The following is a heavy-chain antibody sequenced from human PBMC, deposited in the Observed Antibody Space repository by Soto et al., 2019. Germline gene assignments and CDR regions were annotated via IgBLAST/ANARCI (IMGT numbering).Heavy chain of an antibody. CDR3: ARDQVQYCSSTICSTPFDY. J-gene: IGHJ4*02. CDR1: GYTFTSYG. D-gene: IGHD2-2*02. V-gene: IGHV1-18*04. CDR2: ISAYNGNT. Sequence: QVQLVQSGAEVKKPGASVKVSCKASGYTFTSYGLSWVRQAPGQGLEWMGWISAYNGNTNYAQKLQGRVTMTTDTSTSTAYMEVRSLRSDDTAVYYCARDQVQYCSSTICSTPFDYWGQGTLVTVSS.